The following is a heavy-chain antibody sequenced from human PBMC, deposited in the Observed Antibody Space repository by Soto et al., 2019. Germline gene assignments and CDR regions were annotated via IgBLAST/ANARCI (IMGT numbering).Heavy chain of an antibody. V-gene: IGHV3-74*01. J-gene: IGHJ4*02. CDR1: GFTFSNSW. Sequence: PGGSLRLSCAASGFTFSNSWMHCCRQFSFKGREWVSRINAGGTSTSYADSVKGRFTISRDNAKNTLYLHVNSLRAEDTAVYYCVKVLARGVGVPRFYFDSWGQGAPVTVSS. D-gene: IGHD2-2*01. CDR3: VKVLARGVGVPRFYFDS. CDR2: INAGGTST.